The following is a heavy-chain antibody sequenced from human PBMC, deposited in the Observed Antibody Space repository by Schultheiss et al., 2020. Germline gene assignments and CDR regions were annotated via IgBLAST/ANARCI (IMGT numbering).Heavy chain of an antibody. V-gene: IGHV4-30-4*01. J-gene: IGHJ6*02. CDR2: IYYSGST. Sequence: SQTLSLTCTVSGGSISSGDYYWSWIRQPPGMGLEWIGYIYYSGSTYYNPSLKSRVTISVDTSKNQFSLKLSSVTAADTAVYYCARVHSSIRYYYYGMDVWGQGTTVTVYS. CDR1: GGSISSGDYY. D-gene: IGHD6-13*01. CDR3: ARVHSSIRYYYYGMDV.